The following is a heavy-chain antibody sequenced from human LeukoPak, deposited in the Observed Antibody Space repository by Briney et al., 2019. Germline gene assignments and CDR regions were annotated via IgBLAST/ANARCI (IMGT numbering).Heavy chain of an antibody. Sequence: HTGGSLRLSCAASGFTFSSYWMSWVRKAPGKGLEWVANIKQDGSEKYYVDSVKGRFTISRDNAKNSLYLQMNSLRAEDTAVYYCARGPDSQNYYYYGMDVWGQGTTVTVSS. CDR1: GFTFSSYW. V-gene: IGHV3-7*04. D-gene: IGHD4-11*01. J-gene: IGHJ6*02. CDR2: IKQDGSEK. CDR3: ARGPDSQNYYYYGMDV.